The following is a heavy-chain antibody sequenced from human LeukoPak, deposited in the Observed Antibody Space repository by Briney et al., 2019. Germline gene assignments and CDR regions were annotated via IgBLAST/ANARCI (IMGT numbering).Heavy chain of an antibody. CDR1: GGSFSGYY. Sequence: SETLSLTCAVYGGSFSGYYWSWIRQPPGKGLEWIGEINHSGSTNYNPSLKSRVTISADTSKNQFSLKLSSVTAADTAVYYCASLRIAVAGTPWFDPWGQGTLVTVSS. CDR2: INHSGST. J-gene: IGHJ5*02. V-gene: IGHV4-34*01. CDR3: ASLRIAVAGTPWFDP. D-gene: IGHD6-19*01.